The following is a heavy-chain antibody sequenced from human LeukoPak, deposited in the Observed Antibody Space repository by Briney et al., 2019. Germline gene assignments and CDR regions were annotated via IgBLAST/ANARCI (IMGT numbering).Heavy chain of an antibody. CDR1: GGSISSSTYF. Sequence: IPSETLSLTCTVSGGSISSSTYFWGWIRQPPGKGLEWIGAIYYSGNTYYNPSLKSRVSISVDTSKNQFSLNLSSVTAADTAVYYCARDSTTWGRMGYWGQGTLVTVSS. J-gene: IGHJ4*02. CDR3: ARDSTTWGRMGY. V-gene: IGHV4-39*07. CDR2: IYYSGNT. D-gene: IGHD7-27*01.